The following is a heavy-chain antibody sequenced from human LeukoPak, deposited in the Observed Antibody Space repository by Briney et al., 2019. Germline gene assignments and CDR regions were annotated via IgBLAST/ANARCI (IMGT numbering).Heavy chain of an antibody. Sequence: SSETLSLTCAVYGGSFGGYYWGWIRQLPGKGLEWIGSIYYSGSTYYNPSLKSRVTISVDTSKNQFSLKLSSVTAADTAVYYCARGSPGGFYYYMDVWGKGTTVTVSS. CDR2: IYYSGST. V-gene: IGHV4-34*01. CDR1: GGSFGGYY. CDR3: ARGSPGGFYYYMDV. D-gene: IGHD2-8*02. J-gene: IGHJ6*03.